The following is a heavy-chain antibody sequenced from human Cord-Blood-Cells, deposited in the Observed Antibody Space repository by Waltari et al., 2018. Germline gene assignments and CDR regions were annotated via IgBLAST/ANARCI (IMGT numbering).Heavy chain of an antibody. CDR2: TIPVVGTT. CDR1: GDTFSSYA. J-gene: IGHJ4*02. V-gene: IGHV1-69*01. D-gene: IGHD3-10*01. Sequence: VQLVQCGAEVKKPGSSVTVSCKASGDTFSSYAISWVRQAPGQGREWKGGTIPVVGTTNYAQSVQGRVTSTADQPARTGDMERSRLRSGETAVYDGASVGTAAGSYYRFDDWGQGTLVTVSS. CDR3: ASVGTAAGSYYRFDD.